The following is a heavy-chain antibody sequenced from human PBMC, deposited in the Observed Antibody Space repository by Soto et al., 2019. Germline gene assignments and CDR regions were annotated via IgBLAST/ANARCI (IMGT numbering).Heavy chain of an antibody. V-gene: IGHV1-69*02. J-gene: IGHJ4*02. CDR2: VIPFLDIT. CDR1: RGTFSIYT. D-gene: IGHD6-13*01. Sequence: QVQLVQSGSEVKKPGSSVRVSCKASRGTFSIYTISWVRQAPGQGLEWMGRVIPFLDITSYSQRFQGRVTITADKSTTTAYMELSSLRSEDTAVYYCARDRDNSNWPNFDSWGQGTLVTVSS. CDR3: ARDRDNSNWPNFDS.